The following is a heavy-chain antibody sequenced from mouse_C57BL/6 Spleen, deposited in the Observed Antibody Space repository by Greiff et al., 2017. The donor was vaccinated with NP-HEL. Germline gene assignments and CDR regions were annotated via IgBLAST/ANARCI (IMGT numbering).Heavy chain of an antibody. J-gene: IGHJ1*03. Sequence: QVTLKVSGPGILQSSQTLSLTCSFSGFSLSTSGMGVSWIRQPSGKGLEWLAHIYWDDDKRYNPSLKSRLTISKDTSRNPVFLKITSVDTADTATYYCARRDNSSDYYGSSYDWYFDVWGTGTTVTVSS. CDR3: ARRDNSSDYYGSSYDWYFDV. V-gene: IGHV8-12*01. D-gene: IGHD1-1*01. CDR2: IYWDDDK. CDR1: GFSLSTSGMG.